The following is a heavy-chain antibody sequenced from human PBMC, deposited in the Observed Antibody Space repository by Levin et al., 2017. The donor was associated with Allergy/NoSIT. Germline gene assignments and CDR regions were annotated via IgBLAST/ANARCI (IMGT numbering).Heavy chain of an antibody. J-gene: IGHJ4*02. Sequence: GESLKISCAASGFTFSNSAMAWVRQAPGKGLKWVSSISSSGGYTYYADSVQGRFTSSRDNSKNTLFLQMSSLRDEDTAVYYCAKYGVGDVPAVADPFDYWGQGTLVTVSS. CDR1: GFTFSNSA. CDR3: AKYGVGDVPAVADPFDY. V-gene: IGHV3-23*01. CDR2: ISSSGGYT. D-gene: IGHD6-19*01.